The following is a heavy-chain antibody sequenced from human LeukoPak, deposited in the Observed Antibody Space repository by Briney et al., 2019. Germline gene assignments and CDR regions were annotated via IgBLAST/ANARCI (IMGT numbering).Heavy chain of an antibody. D-gene: IGHD5-12*01. CDR1: GASVSSRIYY. Sequence: KPSETLSLTCTVSGASVSSRIYYWAWIRQPPGQGLEWIASIYYGGNTYYNASLKSRVAIAVDTSANQFSLNMTSLTVADTAVYYCVGPAGYERNPEVLFWGQGNKVTVPS. CDR3: VGPAGYERNPEVLF. J-gene: IGHJ4*02. CDR2: IYYGGNT. V-gene: IGHV4-39*01.